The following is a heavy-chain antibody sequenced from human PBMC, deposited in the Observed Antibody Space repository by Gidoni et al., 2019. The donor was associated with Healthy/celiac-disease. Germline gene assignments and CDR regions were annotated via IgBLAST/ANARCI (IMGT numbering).Heavy chain of an antibody. CDR2: ISYDGRNK. CDR3: AKEASGYSFPGYFDY. J-gene: IGHJ4*02. D-gene: IGHD5-18*01. Sequence: QVQLVASGGGVVHPWRSLRLSCSASGFTFSSYGMHWVRQAPGKGLEWVEVISYDGRNKYYADSVKGRFTISRDNSKNTLYLQMNSLRAEDTAVYYCAKEASGYSFPGYFDYWGQGTLVTVSS. CDR1: GFTFSSYG. V-gene: IGHV3-30*18.